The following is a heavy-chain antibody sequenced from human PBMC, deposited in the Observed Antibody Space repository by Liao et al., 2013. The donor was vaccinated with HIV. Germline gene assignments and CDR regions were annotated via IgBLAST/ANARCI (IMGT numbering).Heavy chain of an antibody. CDR1: GGSFSGYY. CDR2: INHSGST. D-gene: IGHD3-9*01. CDR3: ARGLNYDILTGYYLRDAFDI. J-gene: IGHJ3*02. Sequence: QVQLQQWGAGLLKPSETLSLTCAVYGGSFSGYYWSWIRQPPGKGLEWIGEINHSGSTNYNPSLKSRVTISVDTSKNQFSLKLSSVTAADTAVYYCARGLNYDILTGYYLRDAFDIWGQGTMVTVSS. V-gene: IGHV4-34*01.